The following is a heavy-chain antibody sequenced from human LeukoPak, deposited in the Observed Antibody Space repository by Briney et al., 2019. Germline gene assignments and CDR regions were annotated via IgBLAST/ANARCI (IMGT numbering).Heavy chain of an antibody. Sequence: GGSLRLSCAASGFTFSSYWMSWVRQAPGKGLEWVANIKQTGSENYYVDSVKGRFTISRDNAKNSLYLQMNSLRAEDTAVYYCARGKTTVTPGYFDCWGQATLVTVCS. CDR2: IKQTGSEN. J-gene: IGHJ4*02. CDR1: GFTFSSYW. D-gene: IGHD4-11*01. V-gene: IGHV3-7*01. CDR3: ARGKTTVTPGYFDC.